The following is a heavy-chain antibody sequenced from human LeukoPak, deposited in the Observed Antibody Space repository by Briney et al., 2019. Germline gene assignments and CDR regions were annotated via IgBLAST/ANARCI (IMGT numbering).Heavy chain of an antibody. CDR3: AWGVGATHFDY. D-gene: IGHD1-26*01. CDR2: IKQDGTEK. V-gene: IGHV3-7*04. CDR1: GFTFSSYW. Sequence: PGGSLRLSCAASGFTFSSYWMSWVRQAPGKGLEWVAIIKQDGTEKYYVDSVKGRFTISRDNAKNSLYLQMNSLRAEDTAVYYCAWGVGATHFDYWGQGTLVTVSS. J-gene: IGHJ4*02.